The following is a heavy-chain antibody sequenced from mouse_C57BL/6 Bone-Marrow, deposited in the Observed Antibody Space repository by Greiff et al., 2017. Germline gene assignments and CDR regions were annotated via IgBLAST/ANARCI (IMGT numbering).Heavy chain of an antibody. CDR1: GYTFTSYW. CDR3: GNFDY. J-gene: IGHJ2*01. V-gene: IGHV1-59*01. Sequence: VQLKQSGAELVRPGTSVKLSCKASGYTFTSYWMHWVKQRPGQGLEWIGVIDPSDSYTNYNQKFKGKATLTVDTSSSTAYMQLSSLTSEDSAVYYCGNFDYWGQGTTLTVSS. CDR2: IDPSDSYT.